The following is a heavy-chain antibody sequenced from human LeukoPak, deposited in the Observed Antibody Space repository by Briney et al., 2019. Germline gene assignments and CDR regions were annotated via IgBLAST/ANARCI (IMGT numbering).Heavy chain of an antibody. D-gene: IGHD3-10*01. CDR2: ISHDGGNK. V-gene: IGHV3-30*04. Sequence: GGSLRLSCAASGFTLSRHPIFWVRQAPGKGLEWVAVISHDGGNKYYTDSVKGRFTISRDNAKNSLYLQMNSLRAEDTAVYYCARDYGSGSYYEAWGQGTLVTVSS. CDR1: GFTLSRHP. J-gene: IGHJ5*02. CDR3: ARDYGSGSYYEA.